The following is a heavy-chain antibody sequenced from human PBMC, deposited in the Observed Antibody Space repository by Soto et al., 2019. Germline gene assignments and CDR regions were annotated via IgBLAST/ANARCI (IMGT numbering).Heavy chain of an antibody. J-gene: IGHJ4*02. CDR2: IHKTGTIT. V-gene: IGHV3-23*05. CDR3: VSSPPATIFGVVLYYFEY. D-gene: IGHD3-3*01. CDR1: GFTFSTYA. Sequence: EGQVVESGGDLVQPGDSLTISCAASGFTFSTYAMSWVRQAPGKGLEWVSGIHKTGTITFYADSVKGRFTISRDNSKNTLLLRMDNLRLRDTAVYYCVSSPPATIFGVVLYYFEYWGQGTLVTVSS.